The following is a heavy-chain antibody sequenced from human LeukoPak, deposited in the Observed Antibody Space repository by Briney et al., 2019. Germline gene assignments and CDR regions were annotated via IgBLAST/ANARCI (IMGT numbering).Heavy chain of an antibody. J-gene: IGHJ4*02. CDR2: LYSGGTT. V-gene: IGHV3-53*01. Sequence: GGSLRLSCAASGFAVSSTHMTWVRQAPGKGLEWISILYSGGTTYYADSLKGRFTISRDNSKNALYLQMNSLRADDTAVYYCARGGSSGWFPTPFFDYWGQGTLVTVSS. CDR3: ARGGSSGWFPTPFFDY. D-gene: IGHD6-19*01. CDR1: GFAVSSTH.